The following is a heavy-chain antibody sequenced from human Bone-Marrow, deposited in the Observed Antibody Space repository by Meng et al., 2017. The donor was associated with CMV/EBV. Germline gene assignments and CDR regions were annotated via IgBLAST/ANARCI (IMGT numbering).Heavy chain of an antibody. Sequence: GGSLRLSCAASGFTFNNYAMHWVRQAPGKGLEWVAVISYDGSNKYYADSVKGRFTISRDNSKNSLYLQMNSLRAEDTAVYYCAREPFDGSGTYYLRGWFAPWGQGTLVTVSS. CDR2: ISYDGSNK. J-gene: IGHJ5*02. D-gene: IGHD3-10*01. CDR1: GFTFNNYA. CDR3: AREPFDGSGTYYLRGWFAP. V-gene: IGHV3-30*04.